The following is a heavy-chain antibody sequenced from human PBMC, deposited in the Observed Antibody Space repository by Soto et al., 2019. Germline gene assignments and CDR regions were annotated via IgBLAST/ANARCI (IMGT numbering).Heavy chain of an antibody. V-gene: IGHV4-39*01. CDR3: ARSPPPITIFGVVAPFDP. J-gene: IGHJ5*02. CDR2: IYYSGST. CDR1: GGSISSSSYY. D-gene: IGHD3-3*01. Sequence: QLQLQESGPGLVKPSETLSLTCTVSGGSISSSSYYWGWIRQPPGKGLEWIGSIYYSGSTYYNPSLKSRVPISVDTSKNQFSLKLSSVTAADTAVYYCARSPPPITIFGVVAPFDPWGQGTLVTVSS.